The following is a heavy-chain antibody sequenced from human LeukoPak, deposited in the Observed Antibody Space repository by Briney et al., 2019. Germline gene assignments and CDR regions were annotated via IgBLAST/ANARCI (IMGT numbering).Heavy chain of an antibody. CDR1: GGTFSSYT. CDR3: ARPKDYYDSSGYGC. CDR2: IIPILGIA. V-gene: IGHV1-69*02. J-gene: IGHJ4*02. D-gene: IGHD3-22*01. Sequence: SVKVSCKASGGTFSSYTISWVRQAPGQGLEWMGRIIPILGIANYAQRFQGRVTITADKSTSTAYMELSSLRSEDTAVYYCARPKDYYDSSGYGCWGQGTLVTVSS.